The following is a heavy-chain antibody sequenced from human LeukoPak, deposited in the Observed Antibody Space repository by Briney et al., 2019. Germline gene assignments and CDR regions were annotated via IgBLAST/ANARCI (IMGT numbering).Heavy chain of an antibody. J-gene: IGHJ4*02. Sequence: GGSLRLSCAASGFTFSSYSMNWVRQAPGKGLEWVSSISSSSSYIYYADSVKGRFTISRDNAKNSLYLQMNSLRAEDTAVYYCARDSNYDFLSGYYLFDYWGQGTLVTVSS. CDR1: GFTFSSYS. V-gene: IGHV3-21*01. CDR2: ISSSSSYI. CDR3: ARDSNYDFLSGYYLFDY. D-gene: IGHD3-3*01.